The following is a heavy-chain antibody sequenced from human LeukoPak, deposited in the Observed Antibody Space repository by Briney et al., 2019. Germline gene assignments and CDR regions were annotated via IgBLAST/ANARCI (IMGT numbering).Heavy chain of an antibody. V-gene: IGHV3-48*01. J-gene: IGHJ4*02. D-gene: IGHD5-24*01. Sequence: EGSLRLSCAASGFTFSRYSLNWVRQAPGKGLEWVSYISSSSSTIYYADSVKGRFTISRDNAKNSLYLQMNSLRPEDTAVYYCARDKETATAQFDYWGQGTLVTVSS. CDR1: GFTFSRYS. CDR3: ARDKETATAQFDY. CDR2: ISSSSSTI.